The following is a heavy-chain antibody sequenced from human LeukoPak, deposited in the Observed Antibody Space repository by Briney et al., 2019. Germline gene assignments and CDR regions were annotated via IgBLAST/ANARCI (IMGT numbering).Heavy chain of an antibody. CDR1: GFTFSSYG. V-gene: IGHV3-30*18. D-gene: IGHD3-9*01. J-gene: IGHJ4*02. Sequence: GRSLRISCAASGFTFSSYGMHRVRQAPGKGLEWVAVISNDGNNKYYADSVKGRFTISRDNSKNTLYLQMNSLRAEDTAVYFCAKDCYILPGYYPTSYFDYWGQGTLVTVSS. CDR2: ISNDGNNK. CDR3: AKDCYILPGYYPTSYFDY.